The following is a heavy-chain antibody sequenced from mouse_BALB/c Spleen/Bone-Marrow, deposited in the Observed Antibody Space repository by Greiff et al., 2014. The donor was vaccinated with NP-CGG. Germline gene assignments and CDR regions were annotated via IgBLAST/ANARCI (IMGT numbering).Heavy chain of an antibody. CDR3: ARPFTTVVATVFAY. J-gene: IGHJ3*01. Sequence: EVQVVESGGDLVKPGGSLKLSCAASGFSFSGYGMSWVRQTPDKRLEWVATIGVGGTYTYYPDSVKGRFTISRDNAKNTLYLRMSSLKSEDTAMYYCARPFTTVVATVFAYWGQGTLVTVCA. CDR2: IGVGGTYT. CDR1: GFSFSGYG. D-gene: IGHD1-1*01. V-gene: IGHV5-6*01.